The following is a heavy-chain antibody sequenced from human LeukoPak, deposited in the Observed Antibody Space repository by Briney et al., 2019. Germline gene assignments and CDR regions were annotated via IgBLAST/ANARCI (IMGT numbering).Heavy chain of an antibody. CDR2: XXPXXGXS. V-gene: IGHV1-69*06. CDR1: XGTXRSXA. J-gene: IGHJ6*04. Sequence: XXGTXRSXAISWGRPAPGQGRGWMGGXXPXXGXSNYAQKFQGRVTITADKSTSTAYMELSSLISEDTAVYYCARDIEGSGGYCSGGSCFYGMDVWGKGTTVTVSS. D-gene: IGHD2-15*01. CDR3: ARDIEGSGGYCSGGSCFYGMDV.